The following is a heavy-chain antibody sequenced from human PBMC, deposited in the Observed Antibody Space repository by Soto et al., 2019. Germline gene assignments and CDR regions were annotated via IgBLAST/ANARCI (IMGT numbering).Heavy chain of an antibody. CDR2: IIPICRSV. J-gene: IGHJ3*02. CDR3: ARGGGASDWFLAFDI. Sequence: QVQLVQSGAEVRKPGSSVRVSCKASGDTFSSYVTNWVRQAPGQGLEWMGGIIPICRSVNIAQKFQGRVTITADESTNTAYMELSSLRFDDTSVYYCARGGGASDWFLAFDIWGQGNMITVSS. CDR1: GDTFSSYV. V-gene: IGHV1-69*01. D-gene: IGHD3-9*01.